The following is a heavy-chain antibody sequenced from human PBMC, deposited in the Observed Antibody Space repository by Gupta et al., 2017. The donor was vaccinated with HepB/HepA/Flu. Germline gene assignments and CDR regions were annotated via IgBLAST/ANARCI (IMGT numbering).Heavy chain of an antibody. V-gene: IGHV3-9*01. D-gene: IGHD6-19*01. CDR3: VRDFGANGWWPFDY. J-gene: IGHJ4*02. CDR2: INWNSGNI. Sequence: EVQRVESAGGLVQPGRSLRLSCSASGFTFDDFAMHWVRQAPGKGLEWVSGINWNSGNIEYADSVKGRFTISRDNAKNSLYLQIDSLRAEDTALYYCVRDFGANGWWPFDYWGQGTLVTVSS. CDR1: GFTFDDFA.